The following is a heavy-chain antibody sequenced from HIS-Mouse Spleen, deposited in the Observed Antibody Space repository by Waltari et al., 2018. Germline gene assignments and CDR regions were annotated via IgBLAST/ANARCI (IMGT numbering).Heavy chain of an antibody. J-gene: IGHJ2*01. D-gene: IGHD6-13*01. CDR1: GGAVSSSSYY. CDR3: AREIPYSSSWYDWYFDL. V-gene: IGHV4-39*07. CDR2: IYYSGGT. Sequence: QLQLQESGPGLVKPSATLSLTCTVSGGAVSSSSYYWGWIRQPPGKGLEWIGGIYYSGGTYYNPSLKSRVTISVDTSTNQFSLKLSSVTAADTAVYYCAREIPYSSSWYDWYFDLWGRGTLVTVSS.